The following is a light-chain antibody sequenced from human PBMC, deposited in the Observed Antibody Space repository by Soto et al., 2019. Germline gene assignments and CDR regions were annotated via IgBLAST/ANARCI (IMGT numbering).Light chain of an antibody. J-gene: IGKJ1*01. CDR1: QGVSSY. CDR2: DAS. V-gene: IGKV3-11*01. CDR3: QQRSNWPQWT. Sequence: ELVLTPSQAALSLSPGARATLSCRASQGVSSYLAWYQQKPGQAPRLLIYDASNRATGIPARFSGSGSGTDFTLTISSLEPEDFAVYYCQQRSNWPQWTFGQGTKVDIK.